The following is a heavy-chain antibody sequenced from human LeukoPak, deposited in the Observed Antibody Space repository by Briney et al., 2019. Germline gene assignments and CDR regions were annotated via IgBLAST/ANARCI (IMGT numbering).Heavy chain of an antibody. CDR1: GGSISSSSYY. V-gene: IGHV4-39*07. D-gene: IGHD4-17*01. CDR2: IYYSGST. J-gene: IGHJ4*02. CDR3: ARRSISDYGHDY. Sequence: TSETLSLTCTVSGGSISSSSYYWGWIRQPPGKGLEWIGSIYYSGSTYYNPSLKSRVTISVDTSKNQFSLKLSSVTAADTAVYYCARRSISDYGHDYWGQGTLVTVSS.